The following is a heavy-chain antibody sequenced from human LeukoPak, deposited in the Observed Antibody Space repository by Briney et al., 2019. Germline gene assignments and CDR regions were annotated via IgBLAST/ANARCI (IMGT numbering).Heavy chain of an antibody. CDR3: ARGGRITIFGVVINDSEYFQH. D-gene: IGHD3-3*01. CDR2: MNPNSGNT. V-gene: IGHV1-8*01. Sequence: ASVKVFCKASGYTFTNYDINWVRQATGQGLEWMGWMNPNSGNTGYAQKFQGRVTMTRNTSISTAYMELSSLRSEDTAVYYCARGGRITIFGVVINDSEYFQHWGQGTLVTVSS. CDR1: GYTFTNYD. J-gene: IGHJ1*01.